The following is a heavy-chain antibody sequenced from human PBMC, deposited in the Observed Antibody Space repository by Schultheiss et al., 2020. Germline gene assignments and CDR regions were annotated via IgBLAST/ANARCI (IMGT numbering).Heavy chain of an antibody. J-gene: IGHJ4*02. V-gene: IGHV4-61*01. D-gene: IGHD2-2*01. CDR2: IYYSGST. CDR1: GGSISSSSYY. CDR3: ARGASKGMYYFDY. Sequence: SETLSLTCTVSGGSISSSSYYWSWIRQPPGKGLEWIGYIYYSGSTNYNPSLKSRVTISVDTSKNQFSLKLSSVTAADTAVYYCARGASKGMYYFDYWGQGTLVTVSS.